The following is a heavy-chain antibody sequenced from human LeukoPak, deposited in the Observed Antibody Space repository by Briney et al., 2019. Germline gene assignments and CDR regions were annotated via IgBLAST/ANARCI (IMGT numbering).Heavy chain of an antibody. D-gene: IGHD3-3*01. CDR2: IIPIFGTA. CDR3: ARERIDYDFWSGYSSRAPADAFDI. CDR1: GGTFSSYA. V-gene: IGHV1-69*05. Sequence: ASVKVSCKASGGTFSSYAISWVRQAPGQGLEWMGGIIPIFGTANYAQKFQGRVTITTDESTSTAYMELSSLRSEDTAVYYCARERIDYDFWSGYSSRAPADAFDIWGQGTMVTVSS. J-gene: IGHJ3*02.